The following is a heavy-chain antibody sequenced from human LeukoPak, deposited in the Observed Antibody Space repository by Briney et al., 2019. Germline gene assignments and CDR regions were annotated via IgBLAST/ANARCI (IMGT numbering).Heavy chain of an antibody. V-gene: IGHV3-30*18. J-gene: IGHJ6*02. Sequence: GRSLRLSCAASGFTFSSYGMHWVRQAPGKGLEWVAVISYDGSNKYYADSVKGRFTISRDNSKNTLYLQMNSLRAEDTAVYYRAKARVAAAGENYYYYGMDVWGQGTTVTVSS. CDR3: AKARVAAAGENYYYYGMDV. CDR1: GFTFSSYG. CDR2: ISYDGSNK. D-gene: IGHD6-13*01.